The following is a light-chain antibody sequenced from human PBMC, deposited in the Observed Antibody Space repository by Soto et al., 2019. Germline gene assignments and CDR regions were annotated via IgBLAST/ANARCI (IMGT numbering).Light chain of an antibody. CDR1: QSVSSSH. CDR3: QQYGSSPPIT. J-gene: IGKJ5*01. Sequence: EVELTQSPGTLSLSPGERATLSCRASQSVSSSHLAWYQQKPGQAPRLLIYAASSRATGIPDRFSGSGSGTDFTLTISRLEPEDFAVYYCQQYGSSPPITFGQGTRLEIK. V-gene: IGKV3-20*01. CDR2: AAS.